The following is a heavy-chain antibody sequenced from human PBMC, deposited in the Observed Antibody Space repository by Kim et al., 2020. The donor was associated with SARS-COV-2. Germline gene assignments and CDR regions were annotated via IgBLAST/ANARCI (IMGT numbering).Heavy chain of an antibody. V-gene: IGHV3-33*01. CDR3: ARDPRDIVVVPAAPRRHYGMDV. CDR1: GFTFSSYG. CDR2: IWYDGSNK. D-gene: IGHD2-2*01. J-gene: IGHJ6*02. Sequence: GGSLRLSCAASGFTFSSYGMHWVRQAPGKGLGWVAVIWYDGSNKYYADSVKGRFTISRDNSKNTLYLQMNSLRAEDTAVYYCARDPRDIVVVPAAPRRHYGMDVWGQGTTVTVSS.